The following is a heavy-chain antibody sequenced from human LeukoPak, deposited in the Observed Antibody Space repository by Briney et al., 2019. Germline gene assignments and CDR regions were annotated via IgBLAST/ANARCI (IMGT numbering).Heavy chain of an antibody. J-gene: IGHJ4*02. CDR2: VTGSGGRT. V-gene: IGHV3-23*01. Sequence: WGPLRLPWAAPGFTFTSYKRNWVRQPPCKGLDRVSAVTGSGGRTYYADSVKGRFTISRDNSKNTLYLQMNSLRAEDTAVYYCAKGYYGDYTDYGGPGYFGYWGQGTLVTVSS. CDR1: GFTFTSYK. CDR3: AKGYYGDYTDYGGPGYFGY. D-gene: IGHD4-17*01.